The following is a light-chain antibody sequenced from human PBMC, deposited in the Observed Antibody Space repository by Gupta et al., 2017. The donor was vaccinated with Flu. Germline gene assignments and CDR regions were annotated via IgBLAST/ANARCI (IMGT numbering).Light chain of an antibody. Sequence: DIQLTQSPSFLSASVGDRVTITCRASQGISSYLAWYQQKPGKAPKLLIYAASTLQSGVPSRCSGSGSGTEFTLTISSLHPEDFATYYCQQLNRSLFGGGTKVEIK. CDR2: AAS. CDR1: QGISSY. CDR3: QQLNRSL. J-gene: IGKJ4*01. V-gene: IGKV1-9*01.